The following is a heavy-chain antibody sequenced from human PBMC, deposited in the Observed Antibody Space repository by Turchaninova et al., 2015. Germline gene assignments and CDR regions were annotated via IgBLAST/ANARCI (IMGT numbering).Heavy chain of an antibody. CDR3: ARARGSFPNFYSDY. V-gene: IGHV3-48*01. CDR2: ISTSSNTV. D-gene: IGHD3-10*01. J-gene: IGHJ4*02. Sequence: LVASGGGLVQPGGSLRLSCAAYGFNFSTYSMNWVRQAPGKGLEWVSYISTSSNTVWYADSVKGRCTISRDNAKNSLYLQMNSLSGEDTAVYYCARARGSFPNFYSDYWGQGTLVTVSS. CDR1: GFNFSTYS.